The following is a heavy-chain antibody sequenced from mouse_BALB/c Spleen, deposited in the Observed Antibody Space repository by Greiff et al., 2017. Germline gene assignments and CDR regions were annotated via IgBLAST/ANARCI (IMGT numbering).Heavy chain of an antibody. J-gene: IGHJ3*01. CDR1: GFTFSDYY. Sequence: EVQRVESGGGLVKPGGSLKLSCAASGFTFSDYYMYWVRQTPEKRLEWVATISDGGSYTYYPDSVKGRFTISRDNAKNNLYLQMSSLKSEDTAMYYCAREGDTTVAYWGQGTLVTVSA. CDR3: AREGDTTVAY. CDR2: ISDGGSYT. V-gene: IGHV5-4*02. D-gene: IGHD1-1*01.